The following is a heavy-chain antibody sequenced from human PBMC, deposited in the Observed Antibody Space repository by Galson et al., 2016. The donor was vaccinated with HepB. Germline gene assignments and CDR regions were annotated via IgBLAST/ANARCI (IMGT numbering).Heavy chain of an antibody. CDR2: ISSSGRYI. J-gene: IGHJ6*02. CDR1: GFIFSPYN. CDR3: ARAVWAARTDYYDMDV. D-gene: IGHD6-6*01. V-gene: IGHV3-21*01. Sequence: SLRLSCAASGFIFSPYNMNWVRQAPGKGLEWVSSISSSGRYIYYADSVKGRFTISRDNAENSLYLQMNNLRAEDTAVYYCARAVWAARTDYYDMDVWGQGTTVTVSS.